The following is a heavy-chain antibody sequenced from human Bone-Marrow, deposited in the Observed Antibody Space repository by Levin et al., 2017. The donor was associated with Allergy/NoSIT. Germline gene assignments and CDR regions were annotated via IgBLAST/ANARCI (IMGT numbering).Heavy chain of an antibody. CDR2: IKQDGSEK. J-gene: IGHJ4*02. D-gene: IGHD5-24*01. CDR3: ARGQTTQLN. V-gene: IGHV3-7*04. Sequence: GESLKISCVSSGFMLSSHWMHWVRQVPGKGLEWLAYIKQDGSEKHYVDSVKGRFAISRDNAKNSLNLQMNSLSVEDTGVYYCARGQTTQLNWGQGTLVTVSS. CDR1: GFMLSSHW.